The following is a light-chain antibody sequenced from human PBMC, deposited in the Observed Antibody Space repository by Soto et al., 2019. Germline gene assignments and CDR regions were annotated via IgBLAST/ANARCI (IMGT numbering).Light chain of an antibody. Sequence: EIVLTQSPGTLSLSPGERVTLSCRASQSVSSSYLAWYQQKLGQAPKLLIYGASTRAAGIPDRFSGGGSGTDFPLTISRLEPEDFAVYYCQHYGSSSWTFGLGTRVQIK. CDR1: QSVSSSY. CDR2: GAS. J-gene: IGKJ1*01. CDR3: QHYGSSSWT. V-gene: IGKV3-20*01.